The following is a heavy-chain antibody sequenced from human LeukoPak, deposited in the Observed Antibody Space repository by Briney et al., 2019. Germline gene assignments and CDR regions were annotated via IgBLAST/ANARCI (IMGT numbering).Heavy chain of an antibody. D-gene: IGHD1-7*01. J-gene: IGHJ4*02. V-gene: IGHV4-39*01. CDR1: GDSISSSNYY. Sequence: SETLSLTCTVSGDSISSSNYYWGWIRQPPGKGLEWIGTIYYSGTTYYNPSLKSRVTISVDTSKNQFSLKLTSVTAADTAVYYCARRELYYFDYWGQGTVVAVSS. CDR3: ARRELYYFDY. CDR2: IYYSGTT.